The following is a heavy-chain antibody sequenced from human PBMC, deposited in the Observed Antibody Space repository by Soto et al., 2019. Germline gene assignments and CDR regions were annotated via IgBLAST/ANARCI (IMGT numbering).Heavy chain of an antibody. D-gene: IGHD2-8*01. CDR1: VFTFINYW. J-gene: IGHJ4*02. CDR3: AGRDCTNGVCYFY. V-gene: IGHV3-74*01. Sequence: GWSLRLSCASSVFTFINYWMHWVRQAPGKGLVWVSRINGDASSTSYADSVKGRFTISRDNTKNTLYLHMSSLRAEDTAVYYCAGRDCTNGVCYFYWGQGTLVTVSS. CDR2: INGDASST.